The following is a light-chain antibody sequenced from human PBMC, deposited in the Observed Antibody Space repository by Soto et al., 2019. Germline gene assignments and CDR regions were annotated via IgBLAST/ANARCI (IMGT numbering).Light chain of an antibody. V-gene: IGLV3-21*04. J-gene: IGLJ2*01. Sequence: SYELTQPPSLSVAPGKTAMISGEGDNIGDKSVHWYQQKPGQAPVLVIYSDSDRPSGIPERVSGSNSGNLATLTISRVEAGDEADYYCQVWDRRTEHVIFGGGTKLTVL. CDR3: QVWDRRTEHVI. CDR1: NIGDKS. CDR2: SDS.